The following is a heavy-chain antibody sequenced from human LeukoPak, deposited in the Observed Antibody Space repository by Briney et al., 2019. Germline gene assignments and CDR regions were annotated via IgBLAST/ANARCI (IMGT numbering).Heavy chain of an antibody. Sequence: GGSLRLSCAASGFTFSSYWMSWVRQAPGKGLEWVANIKQDGSEKYYVDSVKGRFTISRDNAKNSLYLQMNSLRAEDTAVYYCXXXRTPYCGGDCYSYYYYMXXWGXGTTVT. J-gene: IGHJ6*03. CDR1: GFTFSSYW. V-gene: IGHV3-7*01. CDR2: IKQDGSEK. D-gene: IGHD2-21*01. CDR3: XXXRTPYCGGDCYSYYYYMXX.